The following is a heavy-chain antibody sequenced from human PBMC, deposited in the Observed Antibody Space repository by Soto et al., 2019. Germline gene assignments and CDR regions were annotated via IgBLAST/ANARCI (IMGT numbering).Heavy chain of an antibody. V-gene: IGHV3-15*07. J-gene: IGHJ4*02. CDR1: GLTFSNAW. D-gene: IGHD3-22*01. CDR2: IKSKTDGGTT. CDR3: TTDPVTMIVVVPSSG. Sequence: GGSLRLSCAASGLTFSNAWMNWVRQAPGKGLEWVGRIKSKTDGGTTDYAAPVKGRFTISRDDSKNTLYLQMNSLKTEDTAVYYCTTDPVTMIVVVPSSGWGQGTLVTVS.